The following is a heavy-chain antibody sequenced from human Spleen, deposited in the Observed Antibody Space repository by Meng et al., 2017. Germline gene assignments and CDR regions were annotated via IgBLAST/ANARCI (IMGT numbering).Heavy chain of an antibody. V-gene: IGHV5-51*01. Sequence: KVSCKGSGYTFTTNWIGWVRQMPGKGLEWMGIIYPGDSDTRYGPSFQGQVTISADKSITTAYLQWSSLKASDTAMYYCARRGISAGGFDYWGQGTLVTVSS. CDR1: GYTFTTNW. J-gene: IGHJ4*02. CDR2: IYPGDSDT. D-gene: IGHD6-25*01. CDR3: ARRGISAGGFDY.